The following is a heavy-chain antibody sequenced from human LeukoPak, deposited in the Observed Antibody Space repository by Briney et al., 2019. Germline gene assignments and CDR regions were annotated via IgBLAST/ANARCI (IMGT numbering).Heavy chain of an antibody. V-gene: IGHV4-39*07. Sequence: SETLSLTCTVSGGSITSSSYYWGWIRQPPGKGPEWIGSIYYTGSTNYNPSLKSRVTISVDTSKNQFSLKLSSVTAADTAVYYCASSPPHCGGDCSPLAFDIWGQGTMVTVSS. CDR3: ASSPPHCGGDCSPLAFDI. CDR1: GGSITSSSYY. CDR2: IYYTGST. J-gene: IGHJ3*02. D-gene: IGHD2-21*02.